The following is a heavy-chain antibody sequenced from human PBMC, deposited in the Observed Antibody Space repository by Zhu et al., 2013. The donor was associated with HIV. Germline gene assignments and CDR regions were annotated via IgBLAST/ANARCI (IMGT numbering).Heavy chain of an antibody. CDR2: IIPIFATA. D-gene: IGHD3-16*01. CDR1: GGNFSSYA. CDR3: AKSHARGNFGVDY. Sequence: QVQLVQSGAEVKKPGSSVKVSCRASGGNFSSYAISWVRQAPGQGLEWMGGIIPIFATANYAQKFQGRVTITADESTSTAYMELSSLRSEDTAVYYCAKSHARGNFGVDYWGQGTLVTVSS. J-gene: IGHJ4*02. V-gene: IGHV1-69*01.